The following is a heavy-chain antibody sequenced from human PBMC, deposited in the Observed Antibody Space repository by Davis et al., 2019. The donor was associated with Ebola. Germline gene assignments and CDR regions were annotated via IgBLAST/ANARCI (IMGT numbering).Heavy chain of an antibody. Sequence: KVSCKGSGYSFTNFWIAWVRQMPGKGLEWMGIIYPGDSDVTYSPSVQGQVTISVDKSVNTAYLQWRRLKASDTAIYYCARPSSGYEASFDYWGQGTPVTVSS. D-gene: IGHD3-22*01. CDR2: IYPGDSDV. J-gene: IGHJ4*02. CDR3: ARPSSGYEASFDY. CDR1: GYSFTNFW. V-gene: IGHV5-51*01.